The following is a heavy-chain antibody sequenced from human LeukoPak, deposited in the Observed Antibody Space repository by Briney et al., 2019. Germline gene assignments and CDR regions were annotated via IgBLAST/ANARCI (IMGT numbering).Heavy chain of an antibody. D-gene: IGHD3-10*01. Sequence: SETLSLTCTVSGGSISSYYWSWIRQPPGKGLEWIGYIYYSGSTNYNPSLKSRVTISVDTSKNQFSLKLSSVTAADTAVYYCARSITMVRGVPNYWGQGTLVTVSS. CDR3: ARSITMVRGVPNY. J-gene: IGHJ4*02. CDR1: GGSISSYY. V-gene: IGHV4-59*08. CDR2: IYYSGST.